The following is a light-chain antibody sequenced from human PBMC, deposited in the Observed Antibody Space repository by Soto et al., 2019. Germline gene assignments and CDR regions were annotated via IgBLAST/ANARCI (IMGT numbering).Light chain of an antibody. Sequence: DIQMTQSPSSLSASVGDRVTITCRASESISRHLNWYQQKPGKAPNLLIYAASTLQNGVPSRFSGSGSGTEFTPTISSLQPENFATFHRQQSYSTLSISFGQGTRLEIK. CDR3: QQSYSTLSIS. V-gene: IGKV1-39*01. CDR1: ESISRH. J-gene: IGKJ5*01. CDR2: AAS.